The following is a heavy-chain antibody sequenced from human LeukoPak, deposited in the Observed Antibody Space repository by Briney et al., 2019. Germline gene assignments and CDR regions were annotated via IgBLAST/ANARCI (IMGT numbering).Heavy chain of an antibody. CDR1: GYTFTSYG. Sequence: ASVKVSCKASGYTFTSYGISWVRQAPGQGLEWMGWISAYNGNTNYAQKFQGWVTMTRDTSISTAYMELSRLRSDDTAVYYCARGIWFGELSHPFDYWGQGTLVTVSS. CDR3: ARGIWFGELSHPFDY. J-gene: IGHJ4*02. CDR2: ISAYNGNT. D-gene: IGHD3-10*01. V-gene: IGHV1-18*01.